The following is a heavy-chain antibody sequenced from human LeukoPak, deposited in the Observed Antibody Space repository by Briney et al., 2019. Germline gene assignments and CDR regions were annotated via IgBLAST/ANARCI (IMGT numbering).Heavy chain of an antibody. J-gene: IGHJ6*03. CDR2: INHSGST. Sequence: GSLRLSCAASGFTFSSFSMSWIRQPPGKGLEWIGEINHSGSTNYNPSLKSRVTISVDTSKNQFSLKLSSVTAADTAVYYCARGRDFYYYYYMDVWGRGTTVTVSS. CDR1: GFTFSSFS. V-gene: IGHV4-34*01. CDR3: ARGRDFYYYYYMDV.